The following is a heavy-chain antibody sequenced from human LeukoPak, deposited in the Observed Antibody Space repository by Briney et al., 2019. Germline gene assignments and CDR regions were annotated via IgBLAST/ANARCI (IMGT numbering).Heavy chain of an antibody. CDR1: GFTFSDYY. CDR3: ARVGPYCSGGSCYRLDY. D-gene: IGHD2-15*01. CDR2: ISSSGSSI. Sequence: PGGSLRLSCAGSGFTFSDYYMSWIRQAPGKGLEWVSYISSSGSSIDYADSVKGRFTISRDNAKKSLYVQMNSLRAEETAVYYCARVGPYCSGGSCYRLDYWGQGTLVTVSS. J-gene: IGHJ4*02. V-gene: IGHV3-11*01.